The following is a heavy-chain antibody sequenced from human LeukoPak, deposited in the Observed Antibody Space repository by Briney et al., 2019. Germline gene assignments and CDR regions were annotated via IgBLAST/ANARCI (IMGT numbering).Heavy chain of an antibody. Sequence: GGSLRLSCAASGFTFSSYWMSWVRQAPGKGLEWVANIKQDGSEKYYVDSVKGRFTISRDNAKNTLYLQMSSLRAEDTAIYYCARVYYSDSSGYYLDFWGQGTLVTVSS. V-gene: IGHV3-7*01. CDR3: ARVYYSDSSGYYLDF. D-gene: IGHD3-22*01. J-gene: IGHJ4*02. CDR2: IKQDGSEK. CDR1: GFTFSSYW.